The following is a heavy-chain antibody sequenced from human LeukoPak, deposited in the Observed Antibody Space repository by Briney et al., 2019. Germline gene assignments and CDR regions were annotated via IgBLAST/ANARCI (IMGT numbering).Heavy chain of an antibody. CDR1: GFTFDDYG. CDR2: INWNGGST. V-gene: IGHV3-20*04. J-gene: IGHJ4*02. Sequence: GGSLRLSCAASGFTFDDYGMSWVRQAPGKGLEWVSGINWNGGSTGYADSVKGRFTISRDNAKNSLYLQMNSLRAEDTALYYCARDFVFSSSRHPVDYWGQGTLVTVSS. CDR3: ARDFVFSSSRHPVDY. D-gene: IGHD6-13*01.